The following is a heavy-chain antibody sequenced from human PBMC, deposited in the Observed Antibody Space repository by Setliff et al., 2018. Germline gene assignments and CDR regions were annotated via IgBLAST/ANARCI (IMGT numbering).Heavy chain of an antibody. CDR1: GGSISTYY. D-gene: IGHD6-19*01. CDR3: ARDTSSDWAAWFDP. CDR2: VFVSGST. J-gene: IGHJ5*02. V-gene: IGHV4-4*07. Sequence: PSETLSLTCTVSGGSISTYYWSWIRRPAGKGLEWIGRVFVSGSTNYNPSLKSRVTMSVDTSKNQFSLKLTSVTAADTAMYYCARDTSSDWAAWFDPWGQGILVTVSS.